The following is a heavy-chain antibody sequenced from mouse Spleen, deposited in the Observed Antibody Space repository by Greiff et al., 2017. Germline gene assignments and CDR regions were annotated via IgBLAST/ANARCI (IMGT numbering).Heavy chain of an antibody. Sequence: VKLMESGAEMARPGASVKLSCKASGYTFTSYGISWVKQRTGQGLEWIGEIYPRSGNTYYNEKFKGKATLTADKSSSTAYMELRSLTSEDSAVYFCAREGTVVATNYFDYWGQGTTLTVSS. D-gene: IGHD1-1*01. CDR3: AREGTVVATNYFDY. J-gene: IGHJ2*01. CDR1: GYTFTSYG. V-gene: IGHV1-81*01. CDR2: IYPRSGNT.